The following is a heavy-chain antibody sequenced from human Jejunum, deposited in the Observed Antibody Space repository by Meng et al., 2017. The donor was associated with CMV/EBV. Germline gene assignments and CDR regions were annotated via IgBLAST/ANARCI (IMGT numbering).Heavy chain of an antibody. V-gene: IGHV3-19*01. D-gene: IGHD3-10*01. CDR1: SNSD. CDR2: VSWNGSRT. CDR3: VRKSSITMVRGYRDWFDP. Sequence: SNSDMNLVRQAPGKGLEWVSGVSWNGSRTHYADSVKGRFIISRDNSRNFLYQQMNSLRPEDMAVYYCVRKSSITMVRGYRDWFDPWGQGTLVTVSS. J-gene: IGHJ5*02.